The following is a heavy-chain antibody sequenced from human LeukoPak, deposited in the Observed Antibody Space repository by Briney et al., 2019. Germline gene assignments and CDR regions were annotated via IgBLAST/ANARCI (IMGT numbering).Heavy chain of an antibody. CDR1: GYTFTSYY. D-gene: IGHD3-10*01. V-gene: IGHV1-46*01. CDR2: INPSGGST. CDR3: ARLWFGELSTYVLGA. J-gene: IGHJ5*02. Sequence: ASVKVSCKASGYTFTSYYMHWVRQAPGQGLEWMGIINPSGGSTSYAQKFQGRVTMTRDMSTSTVYMELSSLRSEDTAVYYCARLWFGELSTYVLGAWGQGTLVTVSS.